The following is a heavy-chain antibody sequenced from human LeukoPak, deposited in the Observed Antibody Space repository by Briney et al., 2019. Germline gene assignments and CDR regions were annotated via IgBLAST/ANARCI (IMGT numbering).Heavy chain of an antibody. D-gene: IGHD6-13*01. V-gene: IGHV3-9*01. CDR3: VKEIAAAGTGGVDY. CDR2: ISWNSGRI. J-gene: IGHJ4*02. Sequence: PGRSLRLPCAASGFTFDDYAMHWVRQPPGKGLEWVSGISWNSGRIGYADSVKGRFTISRDNAKNSLYLQMNSLRVEDTALYYCVKEIAAAGTGGVDYWGQGTLVTVSS. CDR1: GFTFDDYA.